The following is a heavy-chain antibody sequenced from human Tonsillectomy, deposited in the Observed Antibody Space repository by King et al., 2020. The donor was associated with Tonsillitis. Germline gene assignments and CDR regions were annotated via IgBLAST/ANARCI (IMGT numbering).Heavy chain of an antibody. J-gene: IGHJ4*02. CDR1: GFPFSSYS. Sequence: VPLVESWGGLVQPGGSLILSCAASGFPFSSYSMTWVRQAPGKGLEWVSYISSSNSTIYYADSVKGRFTISRDNAKNSLYLQMNSLRDEETAVDYGAIEHRVKPQDDGGQGTLVTVAA. CDR3: AIEHRVKPQDD. CDR2: ISSSNSTI. V-gene: IGHV3-48*02. D-gene: IGHD1-14*01.